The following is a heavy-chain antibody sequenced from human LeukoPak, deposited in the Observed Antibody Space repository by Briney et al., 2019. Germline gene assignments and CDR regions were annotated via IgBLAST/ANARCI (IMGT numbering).Heavy chain of an antibody. CDR3: AGAYGTYLHFDY. CDR2: TYYRSKWYN. V-gene: IGHV6-1*01. Sequence: SQTLSPTCAISGDSVSSNSAAWNWIRQSPSRGLEWLGRTYYRSKWYNEYAVSVKSRLSITPDTSKNHFSLQLNFVTPEDTATYYCAGAYGTYLHFDYWGQGRLVTVSS. D-gene: IGHD4-17*01. CDR1: GDSVSSNSAA. J-gene: IGHJ4*02.